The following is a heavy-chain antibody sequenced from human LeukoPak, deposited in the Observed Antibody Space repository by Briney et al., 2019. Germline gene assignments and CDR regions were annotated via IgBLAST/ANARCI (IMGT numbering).Heavy chain of an antibody. CDR3: ASLYCSSTSCNFFYYYGMDV. CDR1: GGSITSSSYY. V-gene: IGHV4-39*01. Sequence: SETLSLTCTVSGGSITSSSYYGGWIRQPPGRGLEWIGSIYYSGSTSYNPSLKSRVTISVDTSKNQFSLRLYSVTAADTAVYYCASLYCSSTSCNFFYYYGMDVWGQGTTVTVSS. J-gene: IGHJ6*02. D-gene: IGHD2-2*01. CDR2: IYYSGST.